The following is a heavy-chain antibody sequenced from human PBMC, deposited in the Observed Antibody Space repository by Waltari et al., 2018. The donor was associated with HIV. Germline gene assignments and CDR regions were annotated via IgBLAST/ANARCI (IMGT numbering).Heavy chain of an antibody. V-gene: IGHV3-21*04. CDR1: GYAFRHYS. CDR2: IRRATNEK. J-gene: IGHJ5*02. D-gene: IGHD2-15*01. Sequence: LVESGGGVVKPGGSLSLKCEASGYAFRHYSLTWSRHSPLRGLALVASIRRATNEKFYLDSVRGRFVSSRDDSESSVYLQMDSVKNEDTGKYFCVRDDPGYCPIDHWGRGTLVTV. CDR3: VRDDPGYCPIDH.